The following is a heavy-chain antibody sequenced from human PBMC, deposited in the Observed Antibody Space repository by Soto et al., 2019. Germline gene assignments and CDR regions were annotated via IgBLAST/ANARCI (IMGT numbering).Heavy chain of an antibody. D-gene: IGHD4-17*01. CDR1: GFTFSGYS. Sequence: GGSLRLSCAASGFTFSGYSMNWARQAPGEGLEWVSYTSGSGSTTYYGDSVKGRFTISRDNSKNTLYLQMNSLRAEDTAVYYCAKIISRVTIDAYDIWGQGTMVTV. CDR2: TSGSGSTT. J-gene: IGHJ3*02. V-gene: IGHV3-48*01. CDR3: AKIISRVTIDAYDI.